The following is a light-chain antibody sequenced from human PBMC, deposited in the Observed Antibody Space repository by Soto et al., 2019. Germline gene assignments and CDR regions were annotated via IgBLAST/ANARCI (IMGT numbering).Light chain of an antibody. V-gene: IGKV4-1*01. CDR3: QQYYSTPQT. J-gene: IGKJ1*01. CDR2: WAS. CDR1: QSVLYSSNNKNY. Sequence: DIVMTQSPDSLAVSLGERATINCKSSQSVLYSSNNKNYLAWYQQKPGQPPKLLIYWASTRESVVPDRFSGSGSGTDFNLTISSLQAEDVAVYYCQQYYSTPQTFGQGTKVEIK.